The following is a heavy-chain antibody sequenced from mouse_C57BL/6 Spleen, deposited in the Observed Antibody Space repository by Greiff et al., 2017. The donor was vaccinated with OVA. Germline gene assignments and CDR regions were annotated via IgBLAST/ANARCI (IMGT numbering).Heavy chain of an antibody. CDR3: ARGNSLYAMDY. J-gene: IGHJ4*01. CDR1: GYTFTSYW. Sequence: VQLQQPGAELVKPGASVKLSCQASGYTFTSYWMHWVKQRPGRGLEWIGRIDPHSGGTKYNEKVKSTATLTVDKPSSTAYMQRSSLTSEDSAVYYCARGNSLYAMDYRGQGTSVTVSS. CDR2: IDPHSGGT. V-gene: IGHV1-72*01. D-gene: IGHD2-1*01.